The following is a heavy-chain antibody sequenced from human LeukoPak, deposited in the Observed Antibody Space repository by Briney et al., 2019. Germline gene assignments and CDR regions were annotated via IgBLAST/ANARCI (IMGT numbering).Heavy chain of an antibody. J-gene: IGHJ4*02. D-gene: IGHD5-12*01. Sequence: ASVKVSCKVSGYTLTELSMHWVRQAPGKGLEWTGGFDPEDGETIYAQKFQGRVTMTEDTSTDTAYMELSSLRSEDTAVYYCATGYSGYDSIDYWGQGTLVTVSS. CDR1: GYTLTELS. V-gene: IGHV1-24*01. CDR2: FDPEDGET. CDR3: ATGYSGYDSIDY.